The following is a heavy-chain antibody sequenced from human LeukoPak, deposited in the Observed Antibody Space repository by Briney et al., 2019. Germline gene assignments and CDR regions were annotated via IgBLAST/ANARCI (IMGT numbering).Heavy chain of an antibody. V-gene: IGHV1-69*01. CDR3: ARGPIGGARFDY. CDR1: GDTFSSYA. Sequence: SVKVSCKTSGDTFSSYAISWVRQAPGQGLEWMGGIIPIFGTANYAQKFQGRVTITADESTSTAYMELSSLRSEDTAVYYCARGPIGGARFDYWGQGTLVTVSS. D-gene: IGHD1-26*01. CDR2: IIPIFGTA. J-gene: IGHJ4*02.